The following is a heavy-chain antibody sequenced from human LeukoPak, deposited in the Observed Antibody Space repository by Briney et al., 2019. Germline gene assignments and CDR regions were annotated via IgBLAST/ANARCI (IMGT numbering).Heavy chain of an antibody. J-gene: IGHJ5*02. Sequence: SETLSLTCTVSGGSISSGGYYWRWIRQHPGKGLEWIGYIYYSGSTYYNPSLKSRVTISVDTSKNQFSLKLSSVTAADTAVYYCAREGTAAAGIDPWGQGTLVTVSS. CDR3: AREGTAAAGIDP. V-gene: IGHV4-31*03. D-gene: IGHD6-13*01. CDR2: IYYSGST. CDR1: GGSISSGGYY.